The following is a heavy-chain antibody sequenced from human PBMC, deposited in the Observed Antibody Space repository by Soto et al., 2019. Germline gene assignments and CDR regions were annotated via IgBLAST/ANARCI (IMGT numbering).Heavy chain of an antibody. Sequence: HPGGSLRLSCAASGFTFSSYAMSWVRQAPGKGLEWVSAISGSGGSTYYADSVKGRFTISRDNSKNTLYLQMNSLRAEDTAVYYCAKDRRSYYYDSSGYYGLDYWGQGTLVTVSS. CDR3: AKDRRSYYYDSSGYYGLDY. D-gene: IGHD3-22*01. CDR2: ISGSGGST. CDR1: GFTFSSYA. J-gene: IGHJ4*02. V-gene: IGHV3-23*01.